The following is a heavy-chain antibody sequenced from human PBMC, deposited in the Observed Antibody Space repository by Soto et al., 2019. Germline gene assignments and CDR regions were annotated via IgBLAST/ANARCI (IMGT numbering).Heavy chain of an antibody. CDR1: GFTFDDYA. CDR2: ISWNSGSI. D-gene: IGHD2-8*01. Sequence: GGSLRLSCAASGFTFDDYAMHWVRQASGKGLEWVSGISWNSGSIGYADSVKGRFTISRDNAKNSLYLQMNSLRAEDTALYYCAKGIYCTNGVCPLGGWFDPWGQGTLVTVSS. J-gene: IGHJ5*02. CDR3: AKGIYCTNGVCPLGGWFDP. V-gene: IGHV3-9*01.